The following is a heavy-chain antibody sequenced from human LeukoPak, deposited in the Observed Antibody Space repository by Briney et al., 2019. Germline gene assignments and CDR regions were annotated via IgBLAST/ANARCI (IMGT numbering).Heavy chain of an antibody. CDR2: MNPNSGNT. V-gene: IGHV1-8*01. CDR3: ARANYNTVTTRDVAFDI. J-gene: IGHJ3*02. Sequence: ASVKVSCKASGYTFTSYDINWVRQATGQGLEWMGWMNPNSGNTGYAQKFQGRVTMTRNTSISTAYMELSSLRSEDTAVYYCARANYNTVTTRDVAFDIWGQGTMVTVSS. D-gene: IGHD4-17*01. CDR1: GYTFTSYD.